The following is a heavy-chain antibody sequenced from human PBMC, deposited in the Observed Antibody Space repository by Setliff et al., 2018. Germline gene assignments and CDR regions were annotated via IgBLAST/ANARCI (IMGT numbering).Heavy chain of an antibody. CDR2: IYHSGSA. CDR3: AREVGTSTSSDAFDV. Sequence: SLTCTVSGGSISSGDYFWSWIRQPPGKGLEWIAYIYHSGSAYYNPSLKSRVTMSVDTSKNQFSLHLTSVTAADTAVYYCAREVGTSTSSDAFDVWGQGMMVTVSS. J-gene: IGHJ3*01. V-gene: IGHV4-30-4*08. CDR1: GGSISSGDYF. D-gene: IGHD1-26*01.